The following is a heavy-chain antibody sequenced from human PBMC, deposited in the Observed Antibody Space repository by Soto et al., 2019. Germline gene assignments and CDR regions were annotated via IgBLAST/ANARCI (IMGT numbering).Heavy chain of an antibody. D-gene: IGHD6-13*01. CDR3: ARGIAAAYGMDV. J-gene: IGHJ6*02. Sequence: GGSLRLSCAASGFTFTSYAMSWVRQAPGKGLEWVAVISYDGSNKYYADSVKGRFTISRDNSKNTLYLQMNSLRAEDTAVYYCARGIAAAYGMDVWGQGTTVTVSS. CDR1: GFTFTSYA. V-gene: IGHV3-30-3*01. CDR2: ISYDGSNK.